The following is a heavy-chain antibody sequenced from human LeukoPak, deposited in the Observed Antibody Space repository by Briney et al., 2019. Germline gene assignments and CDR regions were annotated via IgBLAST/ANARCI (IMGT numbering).Heavy chain of an antibody. CDR3: ARVHIEGWFFDL. Sequence: AGGSLRLSCATSGFTFDDYYMTWIRQDPGKGREWVSYISISGTTIFYTDSVKGRFTISRDNAKNSLYLQMNSLRAEDTAVYYCARVHIEGWFFDLWGRGTLVTVSS. CDR1: GFTFDDYY. V-gene: IGHV3-11*04. CDR2: ISISGTTI. D-gene: IGHD1-26*01. J-gene: IGHJ2*01.